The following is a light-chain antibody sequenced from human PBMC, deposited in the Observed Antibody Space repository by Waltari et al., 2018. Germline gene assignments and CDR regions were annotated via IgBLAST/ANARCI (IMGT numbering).Light chain of an antibody. J-gene: IGKJ4*01. CDR2: ETS. CDR1: QSVTNY. Sequence: DIVLTQSPAILSLSPGERASLSCRASQSVTNYLAWYQQKPGQAPRLLLDETSNRATGIPARFSGSGFGTDFTLTISSLEPEDFAVYYCQQRRDWPLTFGGGTKVEIK. CDR3: QQRRDWPLT. V-gene: IGKV3-11*01.